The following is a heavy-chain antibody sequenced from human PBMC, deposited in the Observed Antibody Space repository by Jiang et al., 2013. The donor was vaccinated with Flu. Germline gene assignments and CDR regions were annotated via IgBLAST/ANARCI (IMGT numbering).Heavy chain of an antibody. V-gene: IGHV1-3*04. D-gene: IGHD1-26*01. Sequence: PGASVRVSCKASGYTFTKFGIHWVRQAPGQRLEWMGWINTGNGNTEYSQKFQGRVTITRDTSASTTYMEVSSLRSEDTTVYYCATLGLGADVDYWGQGTLVTVSS. CDR1: GYTFTKFG. J-gene: IGHJ4*02. CDR3: ATLGLGADVDY. CDR2: INTGNGNT.